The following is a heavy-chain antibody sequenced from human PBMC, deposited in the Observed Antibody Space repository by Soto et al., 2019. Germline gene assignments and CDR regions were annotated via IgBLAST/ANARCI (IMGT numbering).Heavy chain of an antibody. V-gene: IGHV3-30*18. CDR3: AKDDYYGSGSYYTYYFDY. CDR2: ISYDGSNK. Sequence: GGSLRLSCAASGFTFSSYGMHWVRQAPGKGLEWVAVISYDGSNKYYADSVKGRFTISRDNSKNTLYLQMNSLRAEDTAVYYCAKDDYYGSGSYYTYYFDYWGQGTLVTVSS. CDR1: GFTFSSYG. J-gene: IGHJ4*02. D-gene: IGHD3-10*01.